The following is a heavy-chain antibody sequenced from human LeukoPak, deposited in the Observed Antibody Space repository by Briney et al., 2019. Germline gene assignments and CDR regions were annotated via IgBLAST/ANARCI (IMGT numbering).Heavy chain of an antibody. CDR1: GFTFSSYS. Sequence: GGSLRLSCAASGFTFSSYSMNWVRQAPGKGLGWISYISTGGGTIKYADSGKGRFTISRDNANNYLYLQMDSLRGEDTAVYFCARDDIVSQHWGQGTLVTVSS. CDR2: ISTGGGTI. J-gene: IGHJ1*01. V-gene: IGHV3-48*04. D-gene: IGHD5-12*01. CDR3: ARDDIVSQH.